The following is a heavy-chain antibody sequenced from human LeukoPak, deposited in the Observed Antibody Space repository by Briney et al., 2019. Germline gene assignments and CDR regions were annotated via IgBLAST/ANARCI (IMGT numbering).Heavy chain of an antibody. CDR2: IKQDGSEK. CDR3: ASPGHYGSGSYPFDY. V-gene: IGHV3-7*03. D-gene: IGHD3-10*01. J-gene: IGHJ4*02. CDR1: GFTFSNYW. Sequence: GGSLRLSCAASGFTFSNYWMIWVRQAPGKGLEWVASIKQDGSEKQYVGSVRGRFTISRDNSKNTLYLQMNSLRAEDTAVYYCASPGHYGSGSYPFDYWGQGTLVTVSS.